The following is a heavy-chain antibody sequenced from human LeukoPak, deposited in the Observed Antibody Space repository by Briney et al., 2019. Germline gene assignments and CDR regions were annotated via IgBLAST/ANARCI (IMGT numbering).Heavy chain of an antibody. CDR1: GYTFTGYY. CDR2: INPDSGGT. Sequence: GASVTVSFKASGYTFTGYYMHWVRQAPGQGLEWMGRINPDSGGTNYAQKFQGRVTMTRDTSISTAYMELSRLRSDDTAVYYCARDGGIGGSWVGYWGQGTLVTVSS. V-gene: IGHV1-2*06. CDR3: ARDGGIGGSWVGY. D-gene: IGHD3-16*01. J-gene: IGHJ4*02.